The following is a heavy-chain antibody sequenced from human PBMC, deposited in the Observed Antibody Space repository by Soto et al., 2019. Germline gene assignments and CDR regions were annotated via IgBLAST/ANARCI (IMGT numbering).Heavy chain of an antibody. D-gene: IGHD3-22*01. J-gene: IGHJ6*02. CDR1: GFTFSSYS. Sequence: PGGSLRLSCEPSGFTFSSYSMTWFRQVHGKGLEGVSYISSIIRTIYYADSVKGRFPISRDNAKNYLYLQLNSLRDEDTAVYYCARIYDSSGYYLVRLYYYGMDVWGQGTTVTVSS. V-gene: IGHV3-48*02. CDR2: ISSIIRTI. CDR3: ARIYDSSGYYLVRLYYYGMDV.